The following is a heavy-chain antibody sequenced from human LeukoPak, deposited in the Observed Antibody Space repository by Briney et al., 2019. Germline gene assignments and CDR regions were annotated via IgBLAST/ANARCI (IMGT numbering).Heavy chain of an antibody. Sequence: GGSLRLSCAASGFTFSSFDMHWVRQPTGQGLEWVSTIGTASDTYYPGSVEGRFTLSRDNAKNSLYLQMNSLTAGDTAVYHCARGPPRGKYYYVDVWGKGTTVTVSS. CDR1: GFTFSSFD. D-gene: IGHD1-1*01. J-gene: IGHJ6*03. V-gene: IGHV3-13*01. CDR2: IGTASDT. CDR3: ARGPPRGKYYYVDV.